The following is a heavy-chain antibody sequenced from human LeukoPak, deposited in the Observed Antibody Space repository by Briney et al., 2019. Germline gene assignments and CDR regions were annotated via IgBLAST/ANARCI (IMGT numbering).Heavy chain of an antibody. CDR3: ARESRNYYDRGFDY. CDR2: IKQDGSEK. J-gene: IGHJ4*02. Sequence: GGSLRLSCAASGFTFSSYWMSWVRQAPGKGLEWVANIKQDGSEKYYVDSVKGRFTISRDNAKNSLYLQMNSLRAEDTAVYYCARESRNYYDRGFDYWGQGTLLTVSS. V-gene: IGHV3-7*03. CDR1: GFTFSSYW. D-gene: IGHD3-22*01.